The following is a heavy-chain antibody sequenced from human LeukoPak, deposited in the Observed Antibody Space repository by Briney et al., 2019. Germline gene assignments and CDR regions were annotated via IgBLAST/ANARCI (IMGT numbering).Heavy chain of an antibody. V-gene: IGHV3-21*01. CDR2: ISSSSSYI. CDR1: GFTFSSYS. D-gene: IGHD3-22*01. CDR3: ARDGITMSILEY. Sequence: GGSLRLSCAASGFTFSSYSMNWVRQAPGKGLEWVSSISSSSSYIYCADSVKGRFTISRDNAKNSLYLQMDSLRAEDTAVYYCARDGITMSILEYWGQGTTVTVSS. J-gene: IGHJ4*02.